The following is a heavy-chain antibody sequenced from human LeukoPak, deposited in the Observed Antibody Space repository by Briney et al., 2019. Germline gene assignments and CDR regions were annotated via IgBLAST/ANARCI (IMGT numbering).Heavy chain of an antibody. CDR3: ATDLIPPPYYYDSSVVY. J-gene: IGHJ4*02. Sequence: ASVRVSCKASGYTFINHGVTWVRQAPGQGLEWMGRITVYNGDTKSAQKFQGRVTMTEDTSTDTAYMELSSLRSEDTAVYYCATDLIPPPYYYDSSVVYWGQGTLVTVSS. CDR2: ITVYNGDT. V-gene: IGHV1-18*01. CDR1: GYTFINHG. D-gene: IGHD3-22*01.